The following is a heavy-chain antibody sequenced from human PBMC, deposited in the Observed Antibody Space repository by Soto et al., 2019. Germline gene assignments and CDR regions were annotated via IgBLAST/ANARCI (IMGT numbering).Heavy chain of an antibody. Sequence: ASVKVSCKASGYTFTGYYMHWVRQAPGQGLEWMGWINPNSGGTNYAQKFQGRVTMTRDTSISTAYMELSRLRSDDTAVYYCARDDRFRTAMDLSYFDSWGPGTPVTVSS. D-gene: IGHD5-18*01. CDR3: ARDDRFRTAMDLSYFDS. V-gene: IGHV1-2*02. CDR1: GYTFTGYY. CDR2: INPNSGGT. J-gene: IGHJ4*02.